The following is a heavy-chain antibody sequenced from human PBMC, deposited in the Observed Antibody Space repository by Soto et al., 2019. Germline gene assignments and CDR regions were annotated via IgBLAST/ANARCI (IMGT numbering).Heavy chain of an antibody. CDR1: GGTFSSYA. V-gene: IGHV1-69*13. CDR3: ARGPDLATNTY. J-gene: IGHJ4*02. Sequence: GASVKVSCKASGGTFSSYAISWVRQAPGQGLEWMGGIIPIFGTANYAQKFQGRVTITADESTSTAYMELSSLRSEDKAVYYCARGPDLATNTYCGQGTLVTVSS. CDR2: IIPIFGTA. D-gene: IGHD5-12*01.